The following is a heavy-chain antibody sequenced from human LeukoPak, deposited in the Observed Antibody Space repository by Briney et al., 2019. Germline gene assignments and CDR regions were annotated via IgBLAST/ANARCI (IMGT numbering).Heavy chain of an antibody. J-gene: IGHJ4*02. CDR3: ARDSGQQLTRGLAY. Sequence: ASVKVSCKASGYTFTDYYIHWVRQAPGQGLEWMGWINPNSGGTNSAQKFQGRVTMTRDTSISTAYMELSRLRSDDTAVYYCARDSGQQLTRGLAYWGQGTLVTVSS. V-gene: IGHV1-2*02. D-gene: IGHD6-13*01. CDR2: INPNSGGT. CDR1: GYTFTDYY.